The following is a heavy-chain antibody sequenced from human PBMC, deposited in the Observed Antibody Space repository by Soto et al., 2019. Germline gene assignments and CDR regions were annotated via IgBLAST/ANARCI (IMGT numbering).Heavy chain of an antibody. V-gene: IGHV4-34*01. CDR1: GGSFSGYY. Sequence: PSETLSLTCAVYGGSFSGYYWSWIRQPPGKGLEWIGEINHSGSTNYNPSLKSRVTISLDTSKNQFSLKLNSVTAADSAVYYCARLEGQATISYYFDFWAPGDLVPVSS. CDR3: ARLEGQATISYYFDF. CDR2: INHSGST. D-gene: IGHD1-1*01. J-gene: IGHJ4*02.